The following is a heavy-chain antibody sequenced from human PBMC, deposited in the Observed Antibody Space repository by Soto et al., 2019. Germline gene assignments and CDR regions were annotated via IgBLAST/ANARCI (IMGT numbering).Heavy chain of an antibody. J-gene: IGHJ6*02. V-gene: IGHV1-69*01. CDR2: IIPMFGAP. CDR3: ARRDGYNSDHYYGMDV. D-gene: IGHD5-12*01. Sequence: QVQLVQSGAEVKKPGSSVKLSCKASGGSFSRYAVSWVRQAPGQGLEWMGGIIPMFGAPNYAQKFQGRVTITADESTRTVYMKLSSLRSEDTDVYYCARRDGYNSDHYYGMDVWGQGTTVTVSS. CDR1: GGSFSRYA.